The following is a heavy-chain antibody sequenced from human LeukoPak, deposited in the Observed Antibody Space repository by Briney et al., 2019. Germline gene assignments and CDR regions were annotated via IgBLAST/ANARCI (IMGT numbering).Heavy chain of an antibody. Sequence: SETLSLTCAVSGGSFSGYYLSWIRQPPGKGLELIGEIKHSGSTNYNPSLKSRVSISVDTSKNQFSLKLNSVTAADTAVCYCARGGGTGRSITMIRGVRGVYYMDVWGKGTTVTVSS. V-gene: IGHV4-34*01. J-gene: IGHJ6*03. CDR3: ARGGGTGRSITMIRGVRGVYYMDV. D-gene: IGHD3-10*01. CDR2: IKHSGST. CDR1: GGSFSGYY.